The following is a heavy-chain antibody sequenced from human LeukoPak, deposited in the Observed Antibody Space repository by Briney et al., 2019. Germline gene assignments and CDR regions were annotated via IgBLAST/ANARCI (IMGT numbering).Heavy chain of an antibody. J-gene: IGHJ4*02. Sequence: GGSLRLSCAASEFVFSDYYMSWIRQAPGKGLEWVPYISDSGSTIYYADSVKGRFTISRDNVKNSLYLQMNGLRAEDTAVYYCAKEDRRGRHFDYWGQGTLVTVSS. CDR2: ISDSGSTI. CDR3: AKEDRRGRHFDY. D-gene: IGHD3-16*01. V-gene: IGHV3-11*01. CDR1: EFVFSDYY.